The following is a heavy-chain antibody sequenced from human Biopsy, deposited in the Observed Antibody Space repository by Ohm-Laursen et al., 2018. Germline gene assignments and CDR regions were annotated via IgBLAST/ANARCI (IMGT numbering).Heavy chain of an antibody. CDR3: AKDSFADLRGPSGWYGVDY. V-gene: IGHV3-9*01. D-gene: IGHD6-19*01. CDR1: GFTFNDYA. J-gene: IGHJ4*02. CDR2: ISWNSNNI. Sequence: SLSLSCAASGFTFNDYAMHWVRQAPGKGLEWVSGISWNSNNIVYADSVKGRFTISRDNARNSLYLQIKSLRTEDTAFYYCAKDSFADLRGPSGWYGVDYWGQGTMVTVSS.